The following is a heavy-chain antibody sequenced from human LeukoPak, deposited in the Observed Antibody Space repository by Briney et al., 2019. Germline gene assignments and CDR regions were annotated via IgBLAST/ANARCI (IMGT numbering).Heavy chain of an antibody. CDR3: ARVGYYYGMDV. D-gene: IGHD3-16*01. CDR1: GGSISTYY. V-gene: IGHV4-59*01. Sequence: SETLSLTCTVSGGSISTYYWSWIRQPPGRGLEWIGFIYYSGSTNYSPSLKSRVTISVDTSKNQFSLKLSSVTAADTAVYYCARVGYYYGMDVWGQGTTVTVSS. CDR2: IYYSGST. J-gene: IGHJ6*02.